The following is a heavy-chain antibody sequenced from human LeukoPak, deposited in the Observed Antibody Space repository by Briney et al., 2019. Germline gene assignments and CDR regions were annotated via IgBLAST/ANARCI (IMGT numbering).Heavy chain of an antibody. J-gene: IGHJ5*02. V-gene: IGHV3-49*04. CDR2: IRSKAYGGTA. D-gene: IGHD4-11*01. CDR3: TRRPTVTTKGFWFDP. CDR1: GFTFGDYA. Sequence: GGSLRLSCTASGFTFGDYAMSWVRQAPGKGLEWVGSIRSKAYGGTAEYAASVKGRFTISRDDSKSIAYLQMNSLKTEDTAVYYCTRRPTVTTKGFWFDPWGQGTLVTVSS.